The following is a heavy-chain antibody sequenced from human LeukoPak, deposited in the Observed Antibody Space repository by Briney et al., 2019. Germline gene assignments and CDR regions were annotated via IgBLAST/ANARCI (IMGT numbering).Heavy chain of an antibody. CDR2: IWYDGGNK. Sequence: GRSLRLSCAASGFTFSSYGMHWVRQAPGKGLEWVAVIWYDGGNKYYADSVKGRFTISRDNSKNTLYLQMNSLRAEDTAVYYCAKEGYSGSHYFDYWGQGTLVTVSS. CDR1: GFTFSSYG. V-gene: IGHV3-33*06. CDR3: AKEGYSGSHYFDY. D-gene: IGHD1-26*01. J-gene: IGHJ4*02.